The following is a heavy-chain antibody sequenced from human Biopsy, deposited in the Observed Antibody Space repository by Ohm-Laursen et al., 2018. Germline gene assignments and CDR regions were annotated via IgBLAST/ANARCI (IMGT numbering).Heavy chain of an antibody. V-gene: IGHV4-39*07. J-gene: IGHJ4*02. CDR3: AAYYYDSSGYFYAFHY. D-gene: IGHD3-22*01. CDR2: IFYSANT. CDR1: GGPISNNNYY. Sequence: SDTLSLTCTVSGGPISNNNYYWGWIRHHPGKGLEWIGNIFYSANTYYNPSLKSRVIISADTSKNQFSLKLSSVTAADTAMYYCAAYYYDSSGYFYAFHYWGQGTLVTVSS.